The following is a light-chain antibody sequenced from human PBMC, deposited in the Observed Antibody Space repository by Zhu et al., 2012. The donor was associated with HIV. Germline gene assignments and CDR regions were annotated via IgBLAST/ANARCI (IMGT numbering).Light chain of an antibody. CDR2: DAS. J-gene: IGKJ4*01. CDR3: QQRNSNWFT. CDR1: QSLGRN. Sequence: EIVMTQSPATLSVSPGERATLSCRASQSLGRNLAWYQQEPGQAPRLVIFDASRRATGIPDRFSGSGSGTDFTLTISSLEPEDFAVYYCQQRNSNWFTFGGGTKVEI. V-gene: IGKV3-15*01.